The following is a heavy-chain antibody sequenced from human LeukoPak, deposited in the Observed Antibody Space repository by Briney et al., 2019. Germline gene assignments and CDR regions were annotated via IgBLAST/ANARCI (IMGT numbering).Heavy chain of an antibody. CDR2: IYYSGST. CDR3: ARHSIGATTDFDY. J-gene: IGHJ4*02. D-gene: IGHD1-26*01. CDR1: GGSISSSSYY. Sequence: SETLSLTCTVSGGSISSSSYYWGWIRQPPGKGLEWIGSIYYSGSTYYNPSLKSRVTIFVDTSKNQFSLKLSSVTAADTAVYYCARHSIGATTDFDYWGQGTLVTVSS. V-gene: IGHV4-39*01.